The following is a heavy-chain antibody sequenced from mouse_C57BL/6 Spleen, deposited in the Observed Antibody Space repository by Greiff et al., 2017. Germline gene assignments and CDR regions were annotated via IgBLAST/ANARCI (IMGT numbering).Heavy chain of an antibody. D-gene: IGHD3-2*02. V-gene: IGHV3-6*01. CDR2: ISYDGSN. J-gene: IGHJ2*01. Sequence: EVKLQESGPGLVKPSQSLSLTCSVTGYSITSGYYWNWIRQFPGNKLEWMGYISYDGSNNYNPSLKNRISITRDTSKNQFFLKLNSVTTEDTATYYCARALDSSGSLFDYWGQGTTLTVSS. CDR1: GYSITSGYY. CDR3: ARALDSSGSLFDY.